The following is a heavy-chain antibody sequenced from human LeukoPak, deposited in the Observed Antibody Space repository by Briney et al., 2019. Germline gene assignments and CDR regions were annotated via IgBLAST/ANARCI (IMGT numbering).Heavy chain of an antibody. CDR1: GYTFTSYY. CDR3: ARATTLTGTTTGDISNDY. D-gene: IGHD1-7*01. CDR2: INPSGGST. J-gene: IGHJ4*02. V-gene: IGHV1-46*01. Sequence: ASVKVSCKASGYTFTSYYMHWVRQAPGQGLEWMGIINPSGGSTSYAQKFQGRVTMTRDTSTSTVYMELSSLRSEDTAVYYCARATTLTGTTTGDISNDYWGQGTLVTVSS.